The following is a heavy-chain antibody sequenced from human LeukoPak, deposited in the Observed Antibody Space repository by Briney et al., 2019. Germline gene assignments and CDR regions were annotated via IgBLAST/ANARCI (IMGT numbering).Heavy chain of an antibody. CDR2: IYTGGGR. J-gene: IGHJ4*02. CDR1: GFIFSTYV. V-gene: IGHV3-53*01. CDR3: ARGIDY. Sequence: PGGSLRLSCAASGFIFSTYVMTWVRQAPGKELEWVSVIYTGGGRYYADSVRGRFTISRDTSKNMVFLQMNSLRVEDTAVYYCARGIDYWGRGTLVTVSS.